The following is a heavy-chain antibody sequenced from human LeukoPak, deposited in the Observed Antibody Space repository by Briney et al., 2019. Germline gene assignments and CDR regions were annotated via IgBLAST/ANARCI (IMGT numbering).Heavy chain of an antibody. Sequence: SVKVSCKASGYTFTSYGVSWVRQAPGQGLEWMGWISAYNGNTNYAQKLQGRVTMTTDTSTSTAYMELRSLRSDDTAVYYCAREIGYCSGGSCYSIWGQGTLVTVSS. J-gene: IGHJ4*02. CDR2: ISAYNGNT. CDR1: GYTFTSYG. D-gene: IGHD2-15*01. CDR3: AREIGYCSGGSCYSI. V-gene: IGHV1-18*01.